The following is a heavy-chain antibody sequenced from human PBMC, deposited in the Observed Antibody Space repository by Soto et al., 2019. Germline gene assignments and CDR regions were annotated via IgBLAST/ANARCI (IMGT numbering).Heavy chain of an antibody. CDR2: ISASGGLK. CDR3: AREVGAPSGWLDP. V-gene: IGHV3-23*01. Sequence: LSCAASGFTFTNYAMTWVRQTPGKGLEWVSGISASGGLKYYADSVQGRFTVSRDNSKNILYLQMDNLRDEDTALYYCAREVGAPSGWLDPWGQGTQVTVSS. CDR1: GFTFTNYA. D-gene: IGHD1-26*01. J-gene: IGHJ5*02.